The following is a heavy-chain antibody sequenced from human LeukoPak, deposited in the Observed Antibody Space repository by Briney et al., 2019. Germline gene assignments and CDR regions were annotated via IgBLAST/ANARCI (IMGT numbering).Heavy chain of an antibody. CDR2: IKSDGSGK. V-gene: IGHV3-30*02. D-gene: IGHD3-16*01. Sequence: GGSLRLSCAASGFIFSNYGMHWVRQTPGKGLEWVTFIKSDGSGKDCADSVKGRFTISRDNSKSTLYLQMNSLRAEDMALYHCVKEVSFVEMGGDIWGQGTLVTVSS. CDR1: GFIFSNYG. J-gene: IGHJ4*02. CDR3: VKEVSFVEMGGDI.